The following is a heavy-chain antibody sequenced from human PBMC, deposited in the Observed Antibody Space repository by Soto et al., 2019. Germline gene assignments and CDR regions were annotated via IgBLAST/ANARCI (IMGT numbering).Heavy chain of an antibody. V-gene: IGHV3-15*07. D-gene: IGHD2-15*01. CDR3: TTDTSPLRYCSGGSCPTQYYYYYYGMDV. CDR1: GFTFSNAW. Sequence: PGGSLRLSCAASGFTFSNAWMNWVRQAPGKGLEWVGRIKSKTDGGTTDYAAPVKGRFTISRDDSKNTLYLQMNSLKTEDTAVYYCTTDTSPLRYCSGGSCPTQYYYYYYGMDVWGQGTTVTVSS. CDR2: IKSKTDGGTT. J-gene: IGHJ6*02.